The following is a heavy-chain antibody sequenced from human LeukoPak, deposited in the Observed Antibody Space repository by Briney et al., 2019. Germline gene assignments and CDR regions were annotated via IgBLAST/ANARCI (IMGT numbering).Heavy chain of an antibody. CDR3: ARQWPDILTGYYQPHWYFDL. V-gene: IGHV4-59*01. Sequence: PSETLSLTCTVSGGSISSYYWSWIRQPPGKGLEWIGYIYYSGSTNYNPSLKSRVTISVDTSKNQFSLKLSSVTAADTAVYYCARQWPDILTGYYQPHWYFDLWGRGTLVTVSS. CDR1: GGSISSYY. J-gene: IGHJ2*01. CDR2: IYYSGST. D-gene: IGHD3-9*01.